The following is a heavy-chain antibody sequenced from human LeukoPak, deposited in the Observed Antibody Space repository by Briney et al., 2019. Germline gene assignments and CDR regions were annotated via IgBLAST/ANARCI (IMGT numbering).Heavy chain of an antibody. V-gene: IGHV1-46*01. D-gene: IGHD3-22*01. CDR2: INPSGVVT. CDR3: ARERRVVYDSDGYQPFDI. Sequence: GASVKVSCEASGYTFTNYYIQWVRQAPGQGLEWMGIINPSGVVTDYAQEFQGRVTLTRDTSTSTVYMELSSLRSEDTAVYYCARERRVVYDSDGYQPFDIWGQGTMVTVSS. CDR1: GYTFTNYY. J-gene: IGHJ3*02.